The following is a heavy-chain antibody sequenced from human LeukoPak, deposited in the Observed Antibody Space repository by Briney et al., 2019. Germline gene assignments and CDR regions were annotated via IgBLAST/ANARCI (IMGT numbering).Heavy chain of an antibody. D-gene: IGHD1-1*01. V-gene: IGHV1-2*02. J-gene: IGHJ4*02. Sequence: ASVKVSCKASGYTFSDFYIHWVRQAPGQGLEYVGWITPKSGDTYSPQRFQGTVTMTRDASISTAYMELSSLRSDDTAVYFCARVRSAEERAWAYWGQGTLVTVSS. CDR1: GYTFSDFY. CDR3: ARVRSAEERAWAY. CDR2: ITPKSGDT.